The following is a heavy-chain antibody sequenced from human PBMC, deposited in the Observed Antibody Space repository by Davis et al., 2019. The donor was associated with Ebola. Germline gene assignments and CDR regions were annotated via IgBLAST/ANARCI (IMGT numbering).Heavy chain of an antibody. CDR1: GYVFTNFG. D-gene: IGHD2-21*01. Sequence: ASVKVSCKTSGYVFTNFGIIWVRQAPGQGLEWMGWINPYKGNTKYEQKVQDRITMTTDTSTSTAYMELRSLRSDDTAVYYCAREVIRSGWFDPWGQGTLVTVSS. CDR3: AREVIRSGWFDP. V-gene: IGHV1-18*01. CDR2: INPYKGNT. J-gene: IGHJ5*02.